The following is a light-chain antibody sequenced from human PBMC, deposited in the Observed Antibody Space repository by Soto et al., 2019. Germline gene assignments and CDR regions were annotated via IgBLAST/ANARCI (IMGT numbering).Light chain of an antibody. CDR1: QSLNNKI. CDR2: GAS. CDR3: QHYDRSVWT. V-gene: IGKV3-20*01. J-gene: IGKJ1*01. Sequence: EIVLTQSPGTLSLSPGERVTLSCRASQSLNNKILNWFQQKTGQSPRLLIYGASRRATGIPDRFSGSGSGTDFTLTISGLEAEDFAVYFCQHYDRSVWTFGQGTKLEIK.